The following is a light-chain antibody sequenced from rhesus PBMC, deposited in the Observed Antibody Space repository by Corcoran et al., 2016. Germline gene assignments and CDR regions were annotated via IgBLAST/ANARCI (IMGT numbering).Light chain of an antibody. CDR2: KTS. Sequence: DIQMTQSPSSLSATIGDTVTITCRASQSVSTWLDWYLQNPGKAPKLLSYKTSKLQIGVPSRLRGSGSGTDFTLTISILQPEYCATYYCLQYFSSPFSFGPGTKLDIK. CDR3: LQYFSSPFS. V-gene: IGKV1-22*01. CDR1: QSVSTW. J-gene: IGKJ3*01.